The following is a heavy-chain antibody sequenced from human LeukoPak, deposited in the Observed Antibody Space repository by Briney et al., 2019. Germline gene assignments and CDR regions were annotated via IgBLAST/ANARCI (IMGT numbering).Heavy chain of an antibody. CDR1: GFTFSSCS. V-gene: IGHV3-21*01. J-gene: IGHJ4*02. D-gene: IGHD3-10*01. CDR2: ISSSSSYI. Sequence: GGSLRLSCAASGFTFSSCSMNWVRQAPGKGLEWVSSISSSSSYIYYADSVKGRFTISRDNAKNSLYLQMNSLRAEDTAVYYCARVVGSGRELKDYWGQGTLVTVSS. CDR3: ARVVGSGRELKDY.